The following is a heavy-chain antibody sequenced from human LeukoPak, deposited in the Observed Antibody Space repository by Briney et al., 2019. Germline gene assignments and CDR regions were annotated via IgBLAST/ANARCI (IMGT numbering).Heavy chain of an antibody. Sequence: GGSLRLSCAASGFTFSNYAMIWVRQAPGKGLEGVSTFSGDYAFTYYADSVKGRFTISRDNSTNTLYLQMSNVRPEDTAIYYCARNEAGYHSYIGVRGKGTTVTVSS. D-gene: IGHD1-14*01. J-gene: IGHJ6*03. CDR1: GFTFSNYA. CDR2: FSGDYAFT. V-gene: IGHV3-23*01. CDR3: ARNEAGYHSYIGV.